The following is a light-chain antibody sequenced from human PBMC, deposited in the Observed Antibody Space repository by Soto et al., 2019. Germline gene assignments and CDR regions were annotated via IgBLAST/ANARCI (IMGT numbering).Light chain of an antibody. CDR3: QQYYTIPWT. V-gene: IGKV4-1*01. CDR2: WAS. CDR1: RSVFFSSNNKDC. J-gene: IGKJ1*01. Sequence: DIVMTQSPDSLAVSLGERATINCKSSRSVFFSSNNKDCLAWYQQKPGQPPKLLIYWASTRESGVPDRFSGSGSGTESTLTISSLQAEDVAVYYCQQYYTIPWTFGQGTKVEIK.